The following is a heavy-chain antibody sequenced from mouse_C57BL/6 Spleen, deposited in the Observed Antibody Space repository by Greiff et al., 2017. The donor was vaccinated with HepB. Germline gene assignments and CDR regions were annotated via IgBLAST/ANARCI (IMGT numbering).Heavy chain of an antibody. CDR2: ISGGGGNT. D-gene: IGHD2-3*01. J-gene: IGHJ2*01. Sequence: EVKLMESGGGLVKPGGSLKLSCAASGFTFSSYTMSWVRQTPEKRLEWVATISGGGGNTYYPDSVKGRFTISRDNAKNTLYLQMSSLRSEDTALYYCARHGGWYFDYWGQGTTLTVSS. CDR3: ARHGGWYFDY. V-gene: IGHV5-9*01. CDR1: GFTFSSYT.